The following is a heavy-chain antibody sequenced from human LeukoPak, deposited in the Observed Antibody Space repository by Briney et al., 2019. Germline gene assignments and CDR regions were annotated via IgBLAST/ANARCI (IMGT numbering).Heavy chain of an antibody. CDR2: IYYSGST. D-gene: IGHD5-18*01. CDR1: GGSISSSSYY. CDR3: ARNSYGYSGAFDI. V-gene: IGHV4-39*07. Sequence: SETLSLTCTVSGGSISSSSYYWGWIRQPPGKGLEWIGSIYYSGSTYYNPSLKSRVTISVDTSKNQFSLKLSSVTAADTAVYYCARNSYGYSGAFDIWGQGTMVTVSS. J-gene: IGHJ3*02.